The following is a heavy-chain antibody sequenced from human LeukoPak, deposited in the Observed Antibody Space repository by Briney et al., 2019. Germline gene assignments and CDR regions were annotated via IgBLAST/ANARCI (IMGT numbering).Heavy chain of an antibody. V-gene: IGHV3-23*01. CDR3: VKDHSGTSDYFDY. CDR2: ISGNGRNT. D-gene: IGHD1-26*01. J-gene: IGHJ4*02. CDR1: GLIFSSYA. Sequence: GGSLRLSCAASGLIFSSYAMSWVRRAPGRWLEWVSSISGNGRNTDYADSVKGRFTISRDNSKSTLYLQINSLRAEDTALYYCVKDHSGTSDYFDYWGQGTLVTVSS.